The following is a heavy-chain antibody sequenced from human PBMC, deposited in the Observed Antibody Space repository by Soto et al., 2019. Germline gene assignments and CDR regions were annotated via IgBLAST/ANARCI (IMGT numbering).Heavy chain of an antibody. CDR2: ISDSGTLT. CDR3: ARYIPGVRYYGMDV. J-gene: IGHJ6*02. D-gene: IGHD2-2*01. V-gene: IGHV3-23*01. CDR1: GFTFSSYA. Sequence: PGGSLRLSCAASGFTFSSYAMKWDRQAPGKGLEWVSLISDSGTLTYYADSVKGRFTISRDNSGNTLFLQMYSLRAEDTAVYYCARYIPGVRYYGMDVWGQGTTVTVSS.